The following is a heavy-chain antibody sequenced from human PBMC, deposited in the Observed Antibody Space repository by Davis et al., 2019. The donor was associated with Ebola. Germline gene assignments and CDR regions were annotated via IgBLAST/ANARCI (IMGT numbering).Heavy chain of an antibody. V-gene: IGHV3-23*01. D-gene: IGHD3-10*01. CDR3: AQKGGSGSYWGGFDY. Sequence: GGSLRLSCAASGFTFSSYAMSWVRQAPGKGLEWVSAISGSGGSTYYADSVKGRFAISRDNSKNTLYLQMSSLRAEDTAVYYCAQKGGSGSYWGGFDYWGQGTLVTVSS. CDR2: ISGSGGST. CDR1: GFTFSSYA. J-gene: IGHJ4*02.